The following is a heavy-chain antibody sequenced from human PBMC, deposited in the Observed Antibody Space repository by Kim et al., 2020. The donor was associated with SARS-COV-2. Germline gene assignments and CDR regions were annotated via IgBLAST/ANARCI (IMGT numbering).Heavy chain of an antibody. CDR3: ARSMKFKWELGH. D-gene: IGHD1-26*01. Sequence: YYADSVKGRFTISRDNSKNTLYLQMNSLRAEDTAVYYCARSMKFKWELGHWGQGTLVTVSS. J-gene: IGHJ4*02. V-gene: IGHV3-66*01.